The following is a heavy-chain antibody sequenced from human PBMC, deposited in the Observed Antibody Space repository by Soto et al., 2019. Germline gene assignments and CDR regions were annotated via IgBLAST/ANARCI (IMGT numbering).Heavy chain of an antibody. CDR3: ARGAYSSSWFDAFDI. Sequence: SETLSLTCTVSGGSISSYYWSWIRQPPGKGLEWIGYIYYSGSTNYNPSLKSRVTISVDTSKNQFSLKLSSVTAADTAVYYCARGAYSSSWFDAFDIRGQGTMVT. V-gene: IGHV4-59*01. CDR2: IYYSGST. CDR1: GGSISSYY. D-gene: IGHD6-13*01. J-gene: IGHJ3*02.